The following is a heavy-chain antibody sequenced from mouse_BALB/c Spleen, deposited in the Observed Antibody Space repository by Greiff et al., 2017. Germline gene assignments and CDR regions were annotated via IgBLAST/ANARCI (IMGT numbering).Heavy chain of an antibody. CDR1: GFSLTGYG. CDR2: IWGDGST. Sequence: VQRVESGPGLVAPSQSLSITCTVSGFSLTGYGVNWVRQPPGKGLEWLGMIWGDGSTDYNSALKSRLSISKDNSKSQVFLKMNSLQTDDTARYYCARMGGNYPLAYWGQGTLVTVSA. CDR3: ARMGGNYPLAY. D-gene: IGHD2-1*01. J-gene: IGHJ3*01. V-gene: IGHV2-6-7*01.